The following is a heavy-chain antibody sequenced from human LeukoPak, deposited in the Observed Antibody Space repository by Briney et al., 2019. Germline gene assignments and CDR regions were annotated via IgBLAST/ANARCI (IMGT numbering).Heavy chain of an antibody. CDR2: ISGSGGST. D-gene: IGHD3/OR15-3a*01. J-gene: IGHJ4*02. CDR1: GFTFTSYA. V-gene: IGHV3-23*01. Sequence: GGSLRLSCAASGFTFTSYAMGWVRQAPGEGLEWVSAISGSGGSTFYADSVKGRFTISRDNSKNTLFLQMNSLRAEDTAVYYCAKRGTGYYFFDYWGQGTLVTVSS. CDR3: AKRGTGYYFFDY.